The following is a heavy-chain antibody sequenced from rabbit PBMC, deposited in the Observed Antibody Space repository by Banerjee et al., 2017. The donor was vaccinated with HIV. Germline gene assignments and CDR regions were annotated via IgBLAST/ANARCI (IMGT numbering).Heavy chain of an antibody. CDR3: ATDPRYTDKGNGNL. CDR1: GFSFNSGYY. CDR2: IYAGISGST. D-gene: IGHD4-2*01. V-gene: IGHV1S40*01. Sequence: QSLEESGGDLVKPGASLTLTCTASGFSFNSGYYMCWVRQAPGKGLEWIACIYAGISGSTYYASWAKGRFTISKTSSTTVTLQMTSLTAADTATYFCATDPRYTDKGNGNLWGPGTLVTVS. J-gene: IGHJ4*01.